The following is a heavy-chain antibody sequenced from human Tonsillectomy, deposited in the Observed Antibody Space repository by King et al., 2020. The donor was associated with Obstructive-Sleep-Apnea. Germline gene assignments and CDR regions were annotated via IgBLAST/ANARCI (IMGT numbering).Heavy chain of an antibody. CDR3: ARAIWFGELLLDYYYYGMDV. V-gene: IGHV3-30-3*01. J-gene: IGHJ6*02. CDR2: ISYDGSNK. D-gene: IGHD3-10*01. CDR1: GFTFSSYA. Sequence: VQLVESGGGVVQPGRSLRLSCAASGFTFSSYAMHWVRQAPGKGLGWVAVISYDGSNKYYADSVKGRFTISRDNSKNTLYLQMNSLRAEDTAVYYCARAIWFGELLLDYYYYGMDVWGQGTTVTVSS.